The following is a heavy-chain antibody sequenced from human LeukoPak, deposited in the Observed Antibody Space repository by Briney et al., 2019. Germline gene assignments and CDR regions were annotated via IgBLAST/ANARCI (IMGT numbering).Heavy chain of an antibody. J-gene: IGHJ4*02. Sequence: GGSLRLSCAASGFTFSSYGMHWVRQAPGKGLEWVAVISYDGSNKYYADSVKGRFTISRDNSKNTLYLQMNSLRAEDTAVYYCAKGWAAAGGVEGYYFDYWGQGTLVTVSS. V-gene: IGHV3-30*18. CDR1: GFTFSSYG. D-gene: IGHD6-13*01. CDR2: ISYDGSNK. CDR3: AKGWAAAGGVEGYYFDY.